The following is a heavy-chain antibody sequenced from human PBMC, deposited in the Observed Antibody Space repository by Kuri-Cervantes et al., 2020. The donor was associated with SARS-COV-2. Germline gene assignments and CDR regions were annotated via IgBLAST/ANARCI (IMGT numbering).Heavy chain of an antibody. CDR2: ISSSSSYI. V-gene: IGHV3-21*01. J-gene: IGHJ5*02. D-gene: IGHD2-8*01. CDR1: GFTCSSYS. CDR3: AGELINWFDP. Sequence: GGSLRLSCAASGFTCSSYSMNWVRQAPGKGLECVSSISSSSSYIYYADSVKGRFTISRDNAKNSRYLQMNSLRAEDTAVYYCAGELINWFDPWGQGTLVTVSS.